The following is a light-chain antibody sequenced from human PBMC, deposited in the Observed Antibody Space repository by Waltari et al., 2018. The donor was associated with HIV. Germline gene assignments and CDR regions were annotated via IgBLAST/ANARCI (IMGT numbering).Light chain of an antibody. Sequence: QSALTQPASVSGSPGQSIPISCTGTSSNVGSDDLVSWYQQHPGEAPTLIIYEVTKRPSGVSNRFSGSKSGNTASLTISGLQAEDEADYYCCSCPRSGIRYVFGTGTKVTVL. CDR2: EVT. V-gene: IGLV2-23*02. J-gene: IGLJ1*01. CDR3: CSCPRSGIRYV. CDR1: SSNVGSDDL.